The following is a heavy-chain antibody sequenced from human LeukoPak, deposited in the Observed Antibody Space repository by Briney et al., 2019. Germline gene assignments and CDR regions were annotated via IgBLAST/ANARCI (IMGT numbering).Heavy chain of an antibody. D-gene: IGHD6-19*01. V-gene: IGHV3-23*01. CDR2: ISGSGDST. Sequence: PGGSVRLSCAASGFTFSSYAMRWVRQAPGKGLEWVSGISGSGDSTYYADSVKGRFTISRDNSKNTLYLQMNSLRAEDTAVYYCARRSGIAVAGAFDYWGQGTLVTVSS. CDR3: ARRSGIAVAGAFDY. CDR1: GFTFSSYA. J-gene: IGHJ4*02.